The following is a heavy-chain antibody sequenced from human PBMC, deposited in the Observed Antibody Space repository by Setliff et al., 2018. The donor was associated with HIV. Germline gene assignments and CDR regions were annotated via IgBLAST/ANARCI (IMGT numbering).Heavy chain of an antibody. V-gene: IGHV1-18*01. D-gene: IGHD4-4*01. CDR3: ATDKGTTLSSYYYYYMDV. CDR1: GHTFTSSG. CDR2: ISAYNGNT. J-gene: IGHJ6*03. Sequence: ASVKVSCKASGHTFTSSGISWVRQAPGQGLEWMGWISAYNGNTNYAQKLQGRVTMTTDTSTSTAYMELRSLRSDDTAVYYCATDKGTTLSSYYYYYMDVWGKGTTVTVSS.